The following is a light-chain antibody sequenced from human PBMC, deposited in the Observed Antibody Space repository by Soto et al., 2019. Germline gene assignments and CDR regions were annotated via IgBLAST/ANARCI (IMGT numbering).Light chain of an antibody. Sequence: DIQMTQSPSTLSASVGDRVTITCRASQSISSWLAWYQQKPGKAPNLLIYKASNLASGVPSRFTGGGSGTDFTLTINSLQPDDSATYFCQQYNSYSYTFGQGTRLEIK. J-gene: IGKJ5*01. CDR2: KAS. CDR3: QQYNSYSYT. CDR1: QSISSW. V-gene: IGKV1-5*03.